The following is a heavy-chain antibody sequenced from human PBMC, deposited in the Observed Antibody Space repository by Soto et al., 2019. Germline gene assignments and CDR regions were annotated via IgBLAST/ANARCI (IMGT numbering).Heavy chain of an antibody. V-gene: IGHV3-33*01. J-gene: IGHJ3*02. Sequence: QVHLVESGGGVVQPGGSLRLSCAASGFTVSNYGMHWVRQAPGKGLEWVAVIWYDGNNKSYRDSVKGRFTISRDNSKNTVDLQMSSLRGEDTAVYYCARGDAWTDEAFDIWGQWTMVTVSS. CDR2: IWYDGNNK. CDR1: GFTVSNYG. D-gene: IGHD5-12*01. CDR3: ARGDAWTDEAFDI.